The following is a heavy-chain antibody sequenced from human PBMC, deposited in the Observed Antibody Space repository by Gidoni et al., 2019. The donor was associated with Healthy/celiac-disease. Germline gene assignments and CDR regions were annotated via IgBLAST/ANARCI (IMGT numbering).Heavy chain of an antibody. D-gene: IGHD1-1*01. V-gene: IGHV4-34*01. J-gene: IGHJ4*02. CDR3: ARAGRRDGYNRMDY. CDR2: INHSGST. Sequence: QVQLQPWGAGLLKPSETLSLTCAVYGGSFSGYYWSWIRQPPGKGLEWIGEINHSGSTNYNPSLKSRVNISVDTSKNQFSLKLSSVTAADTAVYYWARAGRRDGYNRMDYGGQGTLVTVSS. CDR1: GGSFSGYY.